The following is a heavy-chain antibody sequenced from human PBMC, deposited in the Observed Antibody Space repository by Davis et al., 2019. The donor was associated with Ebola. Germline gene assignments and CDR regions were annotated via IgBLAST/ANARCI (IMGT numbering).Heavy chain of an antibody. CDR1: GGTFSSYA. J-gene: IGHJ4*02. V-gene: IGHV1-69*13. Sequence: SVKVSCKASGGTFSSYAISWVRQAPGQGLEWMGGIIPIFGTANYAQKFQGRVTITADESTSTAYMELSSLRSEDTAVYYCARGVGGMATITSFDYWGQGTLVTVSS. CDR2: IIPIFGTA. D-gene: IGHD5-24*01. CDR3: ARGVGGMATITSFDY.